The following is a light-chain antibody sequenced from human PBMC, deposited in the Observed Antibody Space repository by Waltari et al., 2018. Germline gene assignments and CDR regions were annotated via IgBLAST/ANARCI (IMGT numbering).Light chain of an antibody. CDR1: SRSVPTTYY. J-gene: IGLJ3*02. V-gene: IGLV8-61*01. Sequence: QTAVPQAPSFSVSPGGTVPPTRGLRSRSVPTTYYPTWYQQTPGQAPRPLIYSTNTRSAGVPDRFCGSILGNNAALTITGAQADDEYDYYCVLYMGGGILCGGGTKLTVL. CDR3: VLYMGGGIL. CDR2: STN.